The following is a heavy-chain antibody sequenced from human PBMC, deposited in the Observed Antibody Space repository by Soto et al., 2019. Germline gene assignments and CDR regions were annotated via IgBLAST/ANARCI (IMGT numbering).Heavy chain of an antibody. J-gene: IGHJ5*02. CDR1: GGSISSGGYY. CDR3: AISSGYADWFDP. V-gene: IGHV4-31*03. CDR2: IYYSGST. Sequence: QVQLQESGPGLVKPSQTLSLTCTVSGGSISSGGYYWSWIRQHPGKGLEWIGYIYYSGSTYYNTSLKGRVTISVDTSKNQFSLKLRSVTAADTAVYYCAISSGYADWFDPWGQGTLVTVSS. D-gene: IGHD3-22*01.